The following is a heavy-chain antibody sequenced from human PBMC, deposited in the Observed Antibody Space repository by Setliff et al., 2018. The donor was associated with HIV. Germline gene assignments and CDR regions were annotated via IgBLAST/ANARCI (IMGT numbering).Heavy chain of an antibody. Sequence: ASVKVSCKASGYSLTSYSINWVRQAPGQGLEWMGCINCNAGNPTYAHGFTGRFVFSVDTPVSTAYLRIFNLKAEDTAVYYCTRDHTPPPNYDFWSGQLDLRDIFYYMDVWGTGSPVTVSS. D-gene: IGHD3-3*01. V-gene: IGHV7-4-1*01. CDR3: TRDHTPPPNYDFWSGQLDLRDIFYYMDV. CDR1: GYSLTSYS. CDR2: INCNAGNP. J-gene: IGHJ6*03.